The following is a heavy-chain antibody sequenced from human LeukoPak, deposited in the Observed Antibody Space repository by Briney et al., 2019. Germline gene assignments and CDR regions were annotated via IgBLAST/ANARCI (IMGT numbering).Heavy chain of an antibody. V-gene: IGHV5-51*01. Sequence: GESLKISCKGSGYNFNIQWIGWVRQMPGRGLEWMGTIYPADSDTRYGPSFQGQVTISADKSISTAYLQWSSLKASDTAMYFCARQLAMDKGAFDIWGQGTLVTVSS. J-gene: IGHJ3*02. CDR3: ARQLAMDKGAFDI. CDR2: IYPADSDT. CDR1: GYNFNIQW. D-gene: IGHD5-18*01.